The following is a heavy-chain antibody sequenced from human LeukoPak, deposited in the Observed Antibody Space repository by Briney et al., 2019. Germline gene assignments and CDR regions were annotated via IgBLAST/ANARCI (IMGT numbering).Heavy chain of an antibody. CDR2: INPNSGVT. Sequence: GAPVTLSCKASGYTFTHYYMHWVRQAPGQGLEGTGWINPNSGVTTDPQTLQGRVTMTRDTSISTAYMELSGLRSDDTAVYYCARSSSSWDNDYCGQGPLVTDSS. J-gene: IGHJ4*02. D-gene: IGHD6-13*01. V-gene: IGHV1-2*02. CDR1: GYTFTHYY. CDR3: ARSSSSWDNDY.